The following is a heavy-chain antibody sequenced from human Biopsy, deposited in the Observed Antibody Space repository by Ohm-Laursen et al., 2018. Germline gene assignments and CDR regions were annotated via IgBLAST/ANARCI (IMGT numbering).Heavy chain of an antibody. V-gene: IGHV1-18*01. CDR2: IRPLNGDT. CDR1: GYNFISYS. Sequence: SVKVSCKTSGYNFISYSINWVRQAPGQGLEWMGWIRPLNGDTKYGQKFQDRVTMTTDTSTSTVYMELTSLRSDDTAVYYCARGEVTFGELIVSLDSWGQGTLVTVSS. D-gene: IGHD3-16*02. J-gene: IGHJ4*02. CDR3: ARGEVTFGELIVSLDS.